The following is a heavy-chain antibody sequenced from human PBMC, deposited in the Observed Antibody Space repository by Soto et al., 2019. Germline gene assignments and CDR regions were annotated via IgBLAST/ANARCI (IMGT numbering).Heavy chain of an antibody. CDR2: IWYDGSNK. CDR1: GFTFSSYG. D-gene: IGHD2-2*01. V-gene: IGHV3-33*01. Sequence: QVQLVESGGGVVQPGRSLRLSCAASGFTFSSYGMHGVRQAPGKGLEWGAVIWYDGSNKYSADSVKGRFTISRDTSKNTLYLQMNSLRAEDTAVYYCARGGGWSSTSCYVYYYYGMDVWGQGTTVTVSS. J-gene: IGHJ6*02. CDR3: ARGGGWSSTSCYVYYYYGMDV.